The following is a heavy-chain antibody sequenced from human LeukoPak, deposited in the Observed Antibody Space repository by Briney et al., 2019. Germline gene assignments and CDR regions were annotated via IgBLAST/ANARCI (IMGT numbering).Heavy chain of an antibody. CDR2: INHSGST. J-gene: IGHJ3*02. D-gene: IGHD3-10*01. CDR1: GGSFSGYY. V-gene: IGHV4-34*01. Sequence: SETLSLTCAVYGGSFSGYYWSWIRQPPGKGLEWIGEINHSGSTNYNPSLKSRVTISVDTSKNQSSLKLSSVTAADTAVYYCARGDYYGSGRIDAFDIWGQGTMVTVSS. CDR3: ARGDYYGSGRIDAFDI.